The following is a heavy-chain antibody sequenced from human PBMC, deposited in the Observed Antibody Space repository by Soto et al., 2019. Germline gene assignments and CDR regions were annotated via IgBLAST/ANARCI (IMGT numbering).Heavy chain of an antibody. D-gene: IGHD3-3*01. CDR2: IIPIFCTA. CDR3: AREGGWGYDFWSGYYGSLFRGMDV. CDR1: GGTFSSYA. V-gene: IGHV1-69*13. Sequence: SVKVSCKASGGTFSSYAISWVRQAPGQGLEWMGGIIPIFCTAKYAQKFQGRVTITADESTSTAYMERSSLRSEDTAVYYCAREGGWGYDFWSGYYGSLFRGMDVWGQGTTVTVSS. J-gene: IGHJ6*02.